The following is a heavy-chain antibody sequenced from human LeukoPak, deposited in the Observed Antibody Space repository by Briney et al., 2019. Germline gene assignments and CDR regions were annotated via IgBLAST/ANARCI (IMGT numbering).Heavy chain of an antibody. CDR2: LSYSGPT. CDR1: GGSISSSSYY. J-gene: IGHJ4*02. D-gene: IGHD6-13*01. Sequence: SETLPLTCTVSGGSISSSSYYWVWIRQPPGKGLKWIGSLSYSGPTYCNPSLKSRVTISADTSKNQFSLRLSSVTAADTALYYCARDGIAAAGTYYWGQGTLVTVSS. V-gene: IGHV4-39*07. CDR3: ARDGIAAAGTYY.